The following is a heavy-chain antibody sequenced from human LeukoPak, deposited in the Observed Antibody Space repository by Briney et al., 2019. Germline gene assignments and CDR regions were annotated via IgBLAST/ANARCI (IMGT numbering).Heavy chain of an antibody. V-gene: IGHV3-23*01. J-gene: IGHJ4*02. Sequence: PGGSLRLSCAASGFTFSSYGMHWVRQAPGKGLEWVSAISGSGGSTYYADSVKGRFTISRDNSKNTLYLQMNSLRAEDMAVYYCAKSDVLLWFGELPTHFDYWGQGTLVTVSS. CDR3: AKSDVLLWFGELPTHFDY. CDR2: ISGSGGST. CDR1: GFTFSSYG. D-gene: IGHD3-10*01.